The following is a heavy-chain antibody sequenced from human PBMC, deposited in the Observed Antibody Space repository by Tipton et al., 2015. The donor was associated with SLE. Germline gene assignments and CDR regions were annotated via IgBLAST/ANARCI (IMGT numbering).Heavy chain of an antibody. CDR1: GFTFSSYW. V-gene: IGHV3-7*01. CDR2: IKQDGSEK. CDR3: AKDLEYYDILTGPFDY. J-gene: IGHJ4*02. D-gene: IGHD3-9*01. Sequence: GSLRLSCAASGFTFSSYWMSWVRQAPGKGLEWVANIKQDGSEKYYADSVKGRFTISRDNSKNTLYLQMNSLRAEDTAVYYCAKDLEYYDILTGPFDYWGQGTLVTVSS.